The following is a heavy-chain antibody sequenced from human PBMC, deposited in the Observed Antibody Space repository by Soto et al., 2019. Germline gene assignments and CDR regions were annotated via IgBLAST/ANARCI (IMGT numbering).Heavy chain of an antibody. CDR3: ARDRDDFWSGRDFDY. J-gene: IGHJ4*02. D-gene: IGHD3-3*01. V-gene: IGHV3-33*01. CDR1: GFTFSDYG. Sequence: GGALRLSCVASGFTFSDYGIHWVRQAPDKGLEWVAVVWFDGSIQYYGDSVKGRFTISRDNSNNTVDLQMSRLRSDDTAVYYCARDRDDFWSGRDFDYWGQGTLVTVSS. CDR2: VWFDGSIQ.